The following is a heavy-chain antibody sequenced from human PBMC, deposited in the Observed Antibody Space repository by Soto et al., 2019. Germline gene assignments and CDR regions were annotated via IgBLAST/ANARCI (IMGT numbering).Heavy chain of an antibody. CDR3: ASPARNYDFWSGYSFDI. CDR1: GDTFSFYT. Sequence: ASVKVSCKASGDTFSFYTINWVRQAPGLGLEWMGWMNPNSGNTGYAQKFQGRVTMTRNTSISTAYMELSSLRSEDTAVYYCASPARNYDFWSGYSFDIWGQGTMVTVSS. V-gene: IGHV1-8*02. CDR2: MNPNSGNT. J-gene: IGHJ3*02. D-gene: IGHD3-3*01.